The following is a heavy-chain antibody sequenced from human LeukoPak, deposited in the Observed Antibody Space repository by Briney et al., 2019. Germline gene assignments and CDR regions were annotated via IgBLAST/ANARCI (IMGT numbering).Heavy chain of an antibody. J-gene: IGHJ4*02. CDR3: ASRRDSGSFGADC. CDR2: IDPNSGGT. D-gene: IGHD1-26*01. V-gene: IGHV1-2*06. Sequence: GASVKVSCRASGRTFTGHYIHWVRQAPGRGLEWMGRIDPNSGGTNYAQKFQGRVTITRDTPISTAYMELSRLTSDDTAVYYCASRRDSGSFGADCWGQGTLVTVSS. CDR1: GRTFTGHY.